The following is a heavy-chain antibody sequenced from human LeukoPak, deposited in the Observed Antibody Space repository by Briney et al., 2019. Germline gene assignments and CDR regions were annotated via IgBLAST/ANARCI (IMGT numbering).Heavy chain of an antibody. V-gene: IGHV3-23*01. CDR1: GFTFSSYA. D-gene: IGHD1-26*01. Sequence: GGSLRLSCAASGFTFSSYAMSWVRQAPGKGLEWVSGISDSGDITYYADSVKGRLTISRDNSKNTLYVQMNSLRVEDTAVYFCAKDRRGGSYYAATLDIWGPGTMVTVSS. CDR3: AKDRRGGSYYAATLDI. CDR2: ISDSGDIT. J-gene: IGHJ3*02.